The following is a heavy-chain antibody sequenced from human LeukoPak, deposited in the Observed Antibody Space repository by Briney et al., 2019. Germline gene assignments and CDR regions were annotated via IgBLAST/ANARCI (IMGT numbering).Heavy chain of an antibody. CDR3: AKDIIRVLFGRFDP. CDR2: ISGSGGST. Sequence: GGSLRLSCAASGFTFSSYAMSWVRQAPGKGLEWVSAISGSGGSTYYADSVKGRFTISRDNSKNTLYLQMNSLRAEDTALYYCAKDIIRVLFGRFDPWGQGTLVTVSS. V-gene: IGHV3-23*01. D-gene: IGHD3-3*01. CDR1: GFTFSSYA. J-gene: IGHJ5*02.